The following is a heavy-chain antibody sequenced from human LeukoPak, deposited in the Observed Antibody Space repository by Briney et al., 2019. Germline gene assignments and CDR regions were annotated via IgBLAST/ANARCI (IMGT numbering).Heavy chain of an antibody. CDR2: ISSSSSYI. V-gene: IGHV3-11*06. Sequence: GGSLRLSCAASGFTFSDFYMGWIRQSPGKGLEWVSFISSSSSYIYYADSLKGRFTISRDNAKNSLYLQMNSLRAEDTAVYYCARGTMFPYYFDYWGQGTLVTVSS. CDR1: GFTFSDFY. CDR3: ARGTMFPYYFDY. D-gene: IGHD3-10*02. J-gene: IGHJ4*02.